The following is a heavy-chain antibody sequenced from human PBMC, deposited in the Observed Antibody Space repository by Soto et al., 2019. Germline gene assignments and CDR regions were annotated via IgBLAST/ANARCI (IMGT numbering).Heavy chain of an antibody. V-gene: IGHV3-30-3*01. D-gene: IGHD6-13*01. J-gene: IGHJ6*02. CDR2: ISYDGSNK. CDR3: ASGLDPGIAAAGTTDYYYYYGMDV. CDR1: GFTFSSYA. Sequence: QVQLVESGGGVVQPGRSLRLSCAASGFTFSSYAMHWVRQAPGKGLEWVAVISYDGSNKYYADSVKGRFTISRDNSKNPLYVQMNSLRAEDTAVYYCASGLDPGIAAAGTTDYYYYYGMDVWGQGTTVTVSS.